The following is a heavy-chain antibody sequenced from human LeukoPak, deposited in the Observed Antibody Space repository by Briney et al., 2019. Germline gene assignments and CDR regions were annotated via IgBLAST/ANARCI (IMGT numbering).Heavy chain of an antibody. D-gene: IGHD3-10*01. CDR2: IYYSGST. J-gene: IGHJ4*02. CDR1: GGSISSGGYY. Sequence: PSETLSLTCTVSGGSISSGGYYWSWIRQPLGKGLEWIGSIYYSGSTNYNPSLKSRVTISVDTSKNQFSLKLTSVTAADTAVYYCARSELLWFGGVNSGFDYWGQGTLVTVSS. CDR3: ARSELLWFGGVNSGFDY. V-gene: IGHV4-61*08.